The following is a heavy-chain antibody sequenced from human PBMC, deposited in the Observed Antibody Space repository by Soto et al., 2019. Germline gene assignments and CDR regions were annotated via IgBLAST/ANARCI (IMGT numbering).Heavy chain of an antibody. Sequence: EVQLVESGGGLVKPGGSLKLSCAASGFTFSSYSMNWVRQAPGKGLEWVSSISKTGTYVYYADSVKGRFTISRDNTKKSLYLQKNSLRAEDTAIYYCARGGTIFGIVTSENWFDPWGPGTLVTVSS. CDR2: ISKTGTYV. V-gene: IGHV3-21*01. CDR1: GFTFSSYS. CDR3: ARGGTIFGIVTSENWFDP. D-gene: IGHD3-3*01. J-gene: IGHJ5*02.